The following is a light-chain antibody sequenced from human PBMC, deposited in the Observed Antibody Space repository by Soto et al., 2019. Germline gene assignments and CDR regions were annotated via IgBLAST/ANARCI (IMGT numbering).Light chain of an antibody. CDR1: SSDVGAYNF. V-gene: IGLV2-14*01. CDR2: EVT. Sequence: QSVLTQHASVSGSPGQSITISCTGTSSDVGAYNFVSWYQHHPGRAPKVIIYEVTIRPSGVSNRFSGSKSGNTASLTISGLQAEDEADYYCSSYTTSAPYVFGSGTKV. CDR3: SSYTTSAPYV. J-gene: IGLJ1*01.